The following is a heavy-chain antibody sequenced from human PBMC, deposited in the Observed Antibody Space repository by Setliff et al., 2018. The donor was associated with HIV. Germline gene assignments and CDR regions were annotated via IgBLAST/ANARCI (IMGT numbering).Heavy chain of an antibody. CDR1: GGSISSASYC. J-gene: IGHJ5*02. D-gene: IGHD3-16*01. CDR2: IYSSGST. CDR3: ARDRLSAFDP. Sequence: SETLSLTCTVSGGSISSASYCWSWIRQPAGKGLEWIGHIYSSGSTNYNPSLKSRVTISVDRSKNQFSLKLSSVTAADTAVYYCARDRLSAFDPWGQGTLGTVSS. V-gene: IGHV4-61*09.